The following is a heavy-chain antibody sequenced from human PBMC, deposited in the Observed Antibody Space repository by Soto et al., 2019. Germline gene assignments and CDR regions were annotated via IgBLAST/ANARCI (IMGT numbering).Heavy chain of an antibody. D-gene: IGHD6-6*01. CDR1: GFTFSSYA. CDR2: ISGSGGST. Sequence: GGSLRLSCAASGFTFSSYAMSWVRQAPGKGLEWVSAISGSGGSTYYADSVKGRFTISRDNSKNTLYLRMNSLRAEDTAVYYCAKDQVEYSSSPDWGQGTLVTVSS. J-gene: IGHJ4*02. CDR3: AKDQVEYSSSPD. V-gene: IGHV3-23*01.